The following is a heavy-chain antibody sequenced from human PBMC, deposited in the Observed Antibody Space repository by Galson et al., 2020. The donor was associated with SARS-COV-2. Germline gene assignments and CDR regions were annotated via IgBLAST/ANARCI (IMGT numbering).Heavy chain of an antibody. J-gene: IGHJ4*02. D-gene: IGHD3-22*01. CDR3: ARGVVGGGDYDY. CDR1: GFTVTNTY. V-gene: IGHV3-53*01. CDR2: IYSGGST. Sequence: GESLKISCAASGFTVTNTYMIWVRQAPGKGLEWVSVIYSGGSTYYADSVKGRFTISRDKSKNTLNLQMNGLTAEDTAVYYCARGVVGGGDYDYWGQGTPVTVAS.